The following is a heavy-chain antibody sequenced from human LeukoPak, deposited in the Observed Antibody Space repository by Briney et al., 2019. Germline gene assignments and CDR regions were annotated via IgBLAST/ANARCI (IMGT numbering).Heavy chain of an antibody. J-gene: IGHJ4*02. CDR3: AIARYSYGFGFDY. CDR2: IYPGDSDT. Sequence: GESLKISCKGSGYSFTSYWIGWVRQMPGKGLGWMGIIYPGDSDTRYSPSFQGQVTISADKSISTAYLQWSSLKASDTAMYYCAIARYSYGFGFDYWGQGTLVTVSS. V-gene: IGHV5-51*01. D-gene: IGHD5-18*01. CDR1: GYSFTSYW.